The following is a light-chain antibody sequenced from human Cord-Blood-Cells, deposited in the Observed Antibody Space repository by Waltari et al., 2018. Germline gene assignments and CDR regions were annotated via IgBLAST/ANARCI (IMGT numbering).Light chain of an antibody. Sequence: QSALTQPATVSGSPGQSITISCTGTSSDVGGYNYVSWYQQHPGKAPKLMIYEVSKRPSGVSNRFSGSKSGNTASLTISGLQAVDEADYYCSSYTSSSTWVFGGGTKLTVL. V-gene: IGLV2-14*01. CDR2: EVS. CDR3: SSYTSSSTWV. CDR1: SSDVGGYNY. J-gene: IGLJ3*02.